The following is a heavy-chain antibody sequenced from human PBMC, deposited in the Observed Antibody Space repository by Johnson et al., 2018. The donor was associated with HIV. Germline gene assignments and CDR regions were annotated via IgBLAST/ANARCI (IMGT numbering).Heavy chain of an antibody. CDR2: IFGGGTT. Sequence: DVQVVESGGGLVQPGGSLRLSCAASGFSVSSNYMSWVRQAPGKGLEWVSVIFGGGTTYYTDSVKGRFTISRDNSKNTLYLQMNSLRAEDTAVYYCARDPFPRFYAFDIWGQGTMVIVSS. J-gene: IGHJ3*02. CDR1: GFSVSSNY. V-gene: IGHV3-66*01. CDR3: ARDPFPRFYAFDI.